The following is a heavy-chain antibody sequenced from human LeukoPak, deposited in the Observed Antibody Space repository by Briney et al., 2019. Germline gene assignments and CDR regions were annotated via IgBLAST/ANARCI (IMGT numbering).Heavy chain of an antibody. CDR1: GFTFSGSA. J-gene: IGHJ4*02. D-gene: IGHD3-10*01. CDR2: IRSKANSYAT. V-gene: IGHV3-73*01. Sequence: TGGSLRLSCAASGFTFSGSAMHWVRQASGKGLEWVGRIRSKANSYATAYAASVKGRFTISRDDSKNTAYLQMNSLKTEDTAVYYCATERGYYGSGLEGYWGQGTLVTVSS. CDR3: ATERGYYGSGLEGY.